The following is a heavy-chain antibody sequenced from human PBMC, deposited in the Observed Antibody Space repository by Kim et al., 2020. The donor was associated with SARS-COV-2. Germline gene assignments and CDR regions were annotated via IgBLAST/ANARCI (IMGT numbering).Heavy chain of an antibody. Sequence: VKGRLPISRDNAKNSLYLQMNSLRAEDTAVYYCARDGVAAADSYYYYGMDVWGQGTTVTVSS. D-gene: IGHD6-13*01. V-gene: IGHV3-11*05. CDR3: ARDGVAAADSYYYYGMDV. J-gene: IGHJ6*02.